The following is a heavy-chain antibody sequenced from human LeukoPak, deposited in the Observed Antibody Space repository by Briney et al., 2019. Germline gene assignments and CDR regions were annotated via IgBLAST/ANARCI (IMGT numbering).Heavy chain of an antibody. V-gene: IGHV3-9*01. CDR3: AKDPGGGWELLGNYDY. CDR1: GFTVSSNY. D-gene: IGHD1-26*01. J-gene: IGHJ4*02. Sequence: PGGSLRLSCAASGFTVSSNYMSWVRQAPGKGLEWVSGISWNSGSIGYADSVKGRFTISRDNAKNSLYLQMNSLRAEDTALYYCAKDPGGGWELLGNYDYWGQGTLVTVSS. CDR2: ISWNSGSI.